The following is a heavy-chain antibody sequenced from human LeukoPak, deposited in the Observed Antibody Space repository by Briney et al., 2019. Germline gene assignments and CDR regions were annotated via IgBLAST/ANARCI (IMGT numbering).Heavy chain of an antibody. V-gene: IGHV3-23*01. CDR2: MNGSGGST. CDR1: GFTFSNYA. CDR3: AKGAMHYYDTSGYNYFDY. J-gene: IGHJ4*02. D-gene: IGHD3-22*01. Sequence: GGSLRLSCSASGFTFSNYAMSWVRQAPGKGLEWVSAMNGSGGSTYYADSVKGRFTISRDNSKNTLYLQMNSLTAEDTALYYCAKGAMHYYDTSGYNYFDYWGQGTLVTVSS.